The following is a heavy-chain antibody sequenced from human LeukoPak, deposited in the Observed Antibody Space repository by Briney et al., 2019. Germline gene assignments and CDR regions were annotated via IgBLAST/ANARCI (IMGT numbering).Heavy chain of an antibody. CDR3: AKGGRQLGWFDP. J-gene: IGHJ5*02. D-gene: IGHD6-13*01. V-gene: IGHV3-30*02. CDR1: GFTFSSYG. CDR2: IRYDGSNK. Sequence: PGGSLRLSCAASGFTFSSYGMHWVRQAPGKGLEWAAFIRYDGSNKYYADSVKGRFTISRDNSKNTLYLQMNSLGAEDTAVYYCAKGGRQLGWFDPWGQGTLVTVSS.